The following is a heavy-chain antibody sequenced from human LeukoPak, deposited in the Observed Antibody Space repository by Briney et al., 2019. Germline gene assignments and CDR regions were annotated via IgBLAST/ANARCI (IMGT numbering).Heavy chain of an antibody. V-gene: IGHV1-18*01. CDR2: ISAYNGNT. CDR1: GYHFDNFG. J-gene: IGHJ4*02. Sequence: ASVKVSCKASGYHFDNFGLTWVRQAPGQGLEWMGWISAYNGNTHYAQKFRDRLTMTTDTSTRTAYLELRSLKSDDTAVYYCARDRLGGDLTGESLYWGQGTLVTVSS. D-gene: IGHD4-17*01. CDR3: ARDRLGGDLTGESLY.